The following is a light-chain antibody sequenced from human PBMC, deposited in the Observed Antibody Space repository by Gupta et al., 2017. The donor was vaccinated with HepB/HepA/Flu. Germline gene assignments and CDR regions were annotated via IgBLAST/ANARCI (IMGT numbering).Light chain of an antibody. Sequence: DIQMTQSPSSLSASVGDRVTITCRASQGISNYLAWYQQKPGKVPKLPIYAASTLQSGVPSRFSGSGSGTDFTLTISSLQPEDVATYYCQKYNSAPPLTFGGGTKVEIK. CDR1: QGISNY. J-gene: IGKJ4*01. CDR3: QKYNSAPPLT. CDR2: AAS. V-gene: IGKV1-27*01.